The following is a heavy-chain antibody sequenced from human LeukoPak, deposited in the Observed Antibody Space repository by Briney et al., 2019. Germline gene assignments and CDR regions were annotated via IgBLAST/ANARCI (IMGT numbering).Heavy chain of an antibody. Sequence: SQTLSLTCTVSGGSISSSSYYWGWIRQPPGKGLEWIGSIYYSGSTYYNPSLKSRVTISVDTSKNQFSLKLSSVTAADTAVYYCARSGGLIGDFDYWGQGTLVTVSS. J-gene: IGHJ4*02. V-gene: IGHV4-39*07. CDR2: IYYSGST. CDR3: ARSGGLIGDFDY. D-gene: IGHD3-16*02. CDR1: GGSISSSSYY.